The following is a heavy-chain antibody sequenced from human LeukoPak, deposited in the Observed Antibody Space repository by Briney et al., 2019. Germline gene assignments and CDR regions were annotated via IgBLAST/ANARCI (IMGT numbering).Heavy chain of an antibody. D-gene: IGHD2-15*01. CDR3: AXXXQXXLWXGGLDAXDI. CDR2: ISSGAVYM. J-gene: IGHJ3*02. Sequence: XLRXXCATSGFIFSSYSMTWVRQAPGKGLEWVSSISSGAVYMSNADSVKGRFTISRDNAKNSVYLQMNNLRAEDTAVYYCAXXXQXXLWXGGLDAXDIWGQGTXVTVSS. CDR1: GFIFSSYS. V-gene: IGHV3-21*01.